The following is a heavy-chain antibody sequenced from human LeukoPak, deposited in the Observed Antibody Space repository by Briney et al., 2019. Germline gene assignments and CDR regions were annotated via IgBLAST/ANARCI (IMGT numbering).Heavy chain of an antibody. CDR2: TYYRSKWYN. D-gene: IGHD5-24*01. CDR3: ARDPIEMATIMDYYYGMDV. Sequence: SQTLSLTCAITGDSVSSNSAAWNWIRQSPSRGLEWLGRTYYRSKWYNDYAVSVKSRITIKPDTSKNQFSLQLNSVTPEDTAVYYCARDPIEMATIMDYYYGMDVWGQGTTVTVSS. V-gene: IGHV6-1*01. J-gene: IGHJ6*02. CDR1: GDSVSSNSAA.